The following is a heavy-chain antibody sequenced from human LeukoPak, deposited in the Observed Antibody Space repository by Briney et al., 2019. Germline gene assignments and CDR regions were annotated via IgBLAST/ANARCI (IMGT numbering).Heavy chain of an antibody. CDR1: GFTFSSYG. Sequence: GGSLRLSCAASGFTFSSYGMHWVRQAPGKGLEWVAVISYDGSNKYYADSVKGRFTISRDNSKNTLYLQMNSLRAEDTAVYYCARDRPRRKAVAASFDYWGQGTLVTVSS. V-gene: IGHV3-30*03. CDR2: ISYDGSNK. D-gene: IGHD6-19*01. CDR3: ARDRPRRKAVAASFDY. J-gene: IGHJ4*02.